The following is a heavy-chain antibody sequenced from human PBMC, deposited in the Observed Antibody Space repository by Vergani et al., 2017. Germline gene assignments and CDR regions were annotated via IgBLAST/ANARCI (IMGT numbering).Heavy chain of an antibody. D-gene: IGHD5-12*01. CDR2: IYNTGGT. CDR1: GGPFSGGSHY. Sequence: QVQLKESGPGLVGPSDTLSLTCTVSGGPFSGGSHYWSWIRQSAGKGLEWIGRIYNTGGTNYDPSLKTRVTMSVDTSKNQFSLKLASVTAADTAIYYCARFSSGFVAWGPGTPVTVSS. V-gene: IGHV4-61*02. CDR3: ARFSSGFVA. J-gene: IGHJ4*02.